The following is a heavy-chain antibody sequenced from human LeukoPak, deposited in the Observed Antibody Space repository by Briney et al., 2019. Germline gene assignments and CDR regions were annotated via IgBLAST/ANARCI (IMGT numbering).Heavy chain of an antibody. V-gene: IGHV4-39*07. Sequence: SETLSFTCTVSGASITRSTYYWGWIRQPPGKGLEWIGRIYTSGSTNYNPSLKSRVTMSVDTSKNQFSLKLSSVTAADTAVYYCARDHRGTGTILYQTTPYYYYMDVWGKGTTVTVSS. D-gene: IGHD1-1*01. CDR2: IYTSGST. CDR1: GASITRSTYY. CDR3: ARDHRGTGTILYQTTPYYYYMDV. J-gene: IGHJ6*03.